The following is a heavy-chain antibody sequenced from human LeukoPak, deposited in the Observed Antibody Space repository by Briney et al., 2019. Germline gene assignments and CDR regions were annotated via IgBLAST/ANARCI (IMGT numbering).Heavy chain of an antibody. CDR3: SRAVGDNWNDEGYDY. D-gene: IGHD1-20*01. CDR1: GYTFTSYY. Sequence: ASVKVSCKASGYTFTSYYMHWVRQAPGQGLEWMGIINPSGGSTSYAQKFQGRVTMTRDTSTSTVYMELSSLRSEDTAVYYCSRAVGDNWNDEGYDYWGQGTLVTVSS. V-gene: IGHV1-46*01. J-gene: IGHJ4*02. CDR2: INPSGGST.